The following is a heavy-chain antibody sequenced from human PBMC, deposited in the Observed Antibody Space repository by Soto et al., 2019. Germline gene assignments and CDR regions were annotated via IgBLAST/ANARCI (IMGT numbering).Heavy chain of an antibody. CDR2: IYYSGST. CDR3: ARHTNWGPQDY. D-gene: IGHD7-27*01. J-gene: IGHJ4*02. Sequence: SETLSLTCTVSGGSISSYYWSWIRQPPGKGLEWIGYIYYSGSTTYNPSLKSRVTISVDTSKNQFSLKLSSVTAADTAVYYCARHTNWGPQDYWGQRTLVTSP. CDR1: GGSISSYY. V-gene: IGHV4-59*08.